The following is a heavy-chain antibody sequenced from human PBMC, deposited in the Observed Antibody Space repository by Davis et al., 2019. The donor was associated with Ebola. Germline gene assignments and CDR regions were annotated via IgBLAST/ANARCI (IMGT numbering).Heavy chain of an antibody. CDR2: IYPGDSDT. Sequence: GESLNLSCQGSGYSFTSYWIGWVRQMPGKGLEWMGIIYPGDSDTRYSPSFQGQVTISADKSISTAYLQWSSLKASDTAMYYCARIRGGNSGSFDYWGQGTLVTVSS. CDR3: ARIRGGNSGSFDY. V-gene: IGHV5-51*01. J-gene: IGHJ4*02. CDR1: GYSFTSYW. D-gene: IGHD4-23*01.